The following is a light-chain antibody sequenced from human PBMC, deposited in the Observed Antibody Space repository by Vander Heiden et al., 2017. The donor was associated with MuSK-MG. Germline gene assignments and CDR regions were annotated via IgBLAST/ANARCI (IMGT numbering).Light chain of an antibody. Sequence: SYALTKPPSMSVSPGQTVSIPCSGDKLGDQYACWYQQQPGQSPVLVIYQDSKRPSGIPGRFSASNSGNTATLTIGGTQAMDEADYYCQAWDSNTEVFGGGTKLTVL. CDR2: QDS. V-gene: IGLV3-1*01. CDR1: KLGDQY. CDR3: QAWDSNTEV. J-gene: IGLJ2*01.